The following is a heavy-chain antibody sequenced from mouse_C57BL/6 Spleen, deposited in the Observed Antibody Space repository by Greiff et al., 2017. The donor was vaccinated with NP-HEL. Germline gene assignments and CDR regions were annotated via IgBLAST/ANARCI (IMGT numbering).Heavy chain of an antibody. CDR2: ISSGSSTI. D-gene: IGHD1-1*01. Sequence: EVQLVESGGGLVKPGGSLKLSCAASGFTFSDYGMHWVRQAPEKGLEWVAYISSGSSTIYYADTVKGRFTISRDNAKNTLFLQRTSLRAEDTAMYYWARDYYGSSAWFAYWGKGTLVTVAA. V-gene: IGHV5-17*01. CDR3: ARDYYGSSAWFAY. J-gene: IGHJ3*01. CDR1: GFTFSDYG.